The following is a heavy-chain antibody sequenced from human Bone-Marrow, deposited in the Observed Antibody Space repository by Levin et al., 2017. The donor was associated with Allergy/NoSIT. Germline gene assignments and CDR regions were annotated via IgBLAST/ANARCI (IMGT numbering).Heavy chain of an antibody. V-gene: IGHV4-34*01. J-gene: IGHJ3*02. CDR3: ARGPTRTWNAFDI. Sequence: PSETLSLTCAVYGGSFSGYYWSWIRQPPGKGLEWIGEINHSGSTNYNPSLKSRVTISVDTSKNQFSLKLSSVTAADTAVYYCARGPTRTWNAFDIWGQGTMVTVSS. CDR2: INHSGST. D-gene: IGHD1-1*01. CDR1: GGSFSGYY.